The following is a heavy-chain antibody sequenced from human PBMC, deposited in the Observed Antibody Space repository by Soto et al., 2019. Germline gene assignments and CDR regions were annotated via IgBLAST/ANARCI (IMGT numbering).Heavy chain of an antibody. CDR3: ARGPWNGLWYYYYGMDV. CDR2: IIPIFGTA. D-gene: IGHD1-1*01. Sequence: QVQLVQSGAEVKKPGSSVKVSCKASGGTFSSYAISWVRQAPGQGLEWMGGIIPIFGTANYAQKFQGRVTITADESTSTAYMELSSLRSEDTAVYYCARGPWNGLWYYYYGMDVWGQGTTVTVSS. J-gene: IGHJ6*02. CDR1: GGTFSSYA. V-gene: IGHV1-69*12.